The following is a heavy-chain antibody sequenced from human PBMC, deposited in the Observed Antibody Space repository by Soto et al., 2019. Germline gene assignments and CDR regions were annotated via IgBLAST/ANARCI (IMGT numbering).Heavy chain of an antibody. CDR2: IYSSGST. J-gene: IGHJ5*02. CDR3: ARGQRFSDWFDP. Sequence: SETLSLTCTVSGGAISSYYWTWIRQPAGKGLEWIGRIYSSGSTKYNPSLQSRVTMSLDTSKNQFSLRLTSVTAADTAVYYCARGQRFSDWFDPWGQGTLVTVSS. D-gene: IGHD3-3*01. V-gene: IGHV4-4*07. CDR1: GGAISSYY.